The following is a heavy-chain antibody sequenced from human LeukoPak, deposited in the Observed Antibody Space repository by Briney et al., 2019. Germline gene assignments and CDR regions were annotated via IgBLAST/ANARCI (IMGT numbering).Heavy chain of an antibody. J-gene: IGHJ5*02. Sequence: GGSLRLSCAASGFTFSSYWMSWVRQAPGKGLEWVANIKQDGSEKYYVDSVKGRFTISRDNAKNSLYLQMNSLRAEDTAVYYCARGVDLVVAATPSWFDPWGQGTLVTVSS. CDR1: GFTFSSYW. D-gene: IGHD2-15*01. CDR3: ARGVDLVVAATPSWFDP. V-gene: IGHV3-7*01. CDR2: IKQDGSEK.